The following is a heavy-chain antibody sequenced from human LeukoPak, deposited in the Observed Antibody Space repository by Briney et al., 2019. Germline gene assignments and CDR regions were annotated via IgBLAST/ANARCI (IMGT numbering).Heavy chain of an antibody. V-gene: IGHV5-51*01. J-gene: IGHJ4*02. CDR3: ARSYGASSPFPDY. D-gene: IGHD6-6*01. CDR1: GYSFTSYW. Sequence: HGKSLKISCKGSGYSFTSYWIGWVRHMPGKGLEWMGIIYPGDSDTRYSPSFQGPVTISADKSISTAYLQWSSLKASDTAMYYCARSYGASSPFPDYWGQGTLVTVSS. CDR2: IYPGDSDT.